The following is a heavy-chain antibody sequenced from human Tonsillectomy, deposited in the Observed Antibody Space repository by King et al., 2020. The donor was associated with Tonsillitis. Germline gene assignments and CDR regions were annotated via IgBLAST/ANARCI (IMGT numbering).Heavy chain of an antibody. CDR3: ARGLGSGWSDFDH. V-gene: IGHV3-21*02. J-gene: IGHJ4*02. D-gene: IGHD6-19*01. CDR2: ISSSSSYI. CDR1: GFTFSSYS. Sequence: VQLVESGGGLVKRGGSLRLSCAASGFTFSSYSMNWVRQAPGKGLEWVSSISSSSSYIYYADSVKGRFTISRDNSKNSLYLQMNSLRAEDTAVYYCARGLGSGWSDFDHWGQGTLVTVSS.